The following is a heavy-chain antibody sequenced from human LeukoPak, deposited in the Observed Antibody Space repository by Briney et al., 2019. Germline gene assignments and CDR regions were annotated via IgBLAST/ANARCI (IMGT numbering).Heavy chain of an antibody. D-gene: IGHD3-10*01. CDR1: GFTFSSYS. V-gene: IGHV3-48*04. J-gene: IGHJ5*02. Sequence: GGSLRLSCAASGFTFSSYSMNWVRQAPGKGLEWVSYISSSSSTIYYADSVKGRFTISRDNAKNSLYLQMNSLRAEDTAVYYCAREYYYGSGSYKGDLPNWFDPWGQGTLVTVSS. CDR2: ISSSSSTI. CDR3: AREYYYGSGSYKGDLPNWFDP.